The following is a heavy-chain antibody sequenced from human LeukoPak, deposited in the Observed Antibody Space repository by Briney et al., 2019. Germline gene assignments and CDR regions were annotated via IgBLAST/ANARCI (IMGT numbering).Heavy chain of an antibody. Sequence: ASVKVSCKASQYTFTGYYMHWVRQAPGQGLEWMGWIDANSGGTNYAQKFQGRVTMTRDTSISTAYMELSRLRSDDTAVYYCARETPRGIQLWSPRRGFDYWGQGTLVTVSS. CDR2: IDANSGGT. D-gene: IGHD5-18*01. CDR3: ARETPRGIQLWSPRRGFDY. J-gene: IGHJ4*02. V-gene: IGHV1-2*02. CDR1: QYTFTGYY.